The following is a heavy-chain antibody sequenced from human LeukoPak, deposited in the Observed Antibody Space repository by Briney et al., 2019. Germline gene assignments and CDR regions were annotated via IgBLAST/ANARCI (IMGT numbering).Heavy chain of an antibody. V-gene: IGHV3-33*01. CDR3: ARPVVLGAYLRGAYYFDS. J-gene: IGHJ4*02. Sequence: AGGSLRLSCAASGFTFSNYGMHWVRQAPGKGLEWVAVIWYDGSDKYHADSVKGRFTISGDNSKNTLYLQMNSLRVEDTAVYYCARPVVLGAYLRGAYYFDSWGQGTLVTVSS. CDR1: GFTFSNYG. CDR2: IWYDGSDK. D-gene: IGHD3-16*01.